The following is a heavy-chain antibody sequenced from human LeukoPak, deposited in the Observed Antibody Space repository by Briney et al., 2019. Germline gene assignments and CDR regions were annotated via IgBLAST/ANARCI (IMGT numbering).Heavy chain of an antibody. CDR1: GYTFSSSD. CDR2: MNPNSGNT. Sequence: ASVKVSCKASGYTFSSSDINWVRQATGQGLEWMGWMNPNSGNTGYAPKFQGRVTMTRDTSISTAYMELTSLTSEDTAVYFCATYVGSSGRGVDPWGRGTLVTVSS. CDR3: ATYVGSSGRGVDP. V-gene: IGHV1-8*01. D-gene: IGHD1-14*01. J-gene: IGHJ5*02.